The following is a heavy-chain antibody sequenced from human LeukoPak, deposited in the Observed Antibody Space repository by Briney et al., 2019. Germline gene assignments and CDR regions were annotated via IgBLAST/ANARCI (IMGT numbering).Heavy chain of an antibody. D-gene: IGHD5-18*01. CDR2: IIPIFGTA. CDR3: ARANVDTAMAYYFDY. CDR1: GGTFSSYA. V-gene: IGHV1-69*13. Sequence: SVKVSCKASGGTFSSYAISWVRQAPGQGLEWMGGIIPIFGTANYAQKFQGRVTITADESTSTAYMELSSLRSENTAVYYCARANVDTAMAYYFDYWGQGTLVTVSS. J-gene: IGHJ4*02.